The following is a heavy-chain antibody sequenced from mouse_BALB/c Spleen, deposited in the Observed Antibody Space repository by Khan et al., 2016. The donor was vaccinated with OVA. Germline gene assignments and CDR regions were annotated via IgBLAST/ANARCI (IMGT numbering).Heavy chain of an antibody. Sequence: QVQLKQSGPGLVAPSQSLSITCTVSGFSLTGYGVNWVRQPPGKGLEWLGMIWGDGSTDYNSALKSRLSISKDNSKSQVFLKMNSLQTEDTARYYCARAYYANYREAMDFWGQGTSVTVSS. D-gene: IGHD2-10*01. CDR2: IWGDGST. CDR1: GFSLTGYG. CDR3: ARAYYANYREAMDF. J-gene: IGHJ4*01. V-gene: IGHV2-6-7*01.